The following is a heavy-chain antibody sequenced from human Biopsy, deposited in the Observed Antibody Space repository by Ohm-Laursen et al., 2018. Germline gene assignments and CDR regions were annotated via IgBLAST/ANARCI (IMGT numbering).Heavy chain of an antibody. Sequence: SVKVSCNVSGNTFATYHIHWVRQAPGQGLEWMGVISPSGATTSFSQKFQGRITMTRDTSTGTVYMDLNSLGSEDTAAYYCARAGVGSDGTDSYYYGMDVWGPGTTVTVSS. D-gene: IGHD5-24*01. CDR3: ARAGVGSDGTDSYYYGMDV. CDR1: GNTFATYH. J-gene: IGHJ6*02. CDR2: ISPSGATT. V-gene: IGHV1-46*01.